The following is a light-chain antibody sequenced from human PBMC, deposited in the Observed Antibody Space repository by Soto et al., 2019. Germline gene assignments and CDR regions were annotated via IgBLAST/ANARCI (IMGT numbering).Light chain of an antibody. V-gene: IGKV1-17*01. CDR3: LQHNAYPWA. Sequence: DIQMTQSPSSLSASIGDRVTITCRASQDIRTDLVWYQQKPGKAPNRLIYAASALQSGVPSRFSGGGSGTQFTLTISILQPEDFATYCCLQHNAYPWAFGPGTKVEV. CDR2: AAS. J-gene: IGKJ1*01. CDR1: QDIRTD.